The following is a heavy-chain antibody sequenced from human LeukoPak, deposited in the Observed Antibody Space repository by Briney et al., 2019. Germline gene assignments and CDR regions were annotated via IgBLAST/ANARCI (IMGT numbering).Heavy chain of an antibody. CDR3: ARGVPKTSYYYYYMDV. V-gene: IGHV3-66*01. Sequence: PGGSLRLSSAASGFTVSSNYMNWVRQAPGKGLEWVSIIYSSGRTYFADSVRGRFTISRDKSKNTVFLQMNSLRAEDTAVYYCARGVPKTSYYYYYMDVWGKGTTVTVSS. CDR1: GFTVSSNY. J-gene: IGHJ6*03. CDR2: IYSSGRT. D-gene: IGHD4-11*01.